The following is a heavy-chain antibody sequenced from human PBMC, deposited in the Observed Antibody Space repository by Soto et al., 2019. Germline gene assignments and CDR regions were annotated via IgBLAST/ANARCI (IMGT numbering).Heavy chain of an antibody. J-gene: IGHJ4*02. CDR2: IHYSGST. V-gene: IGHV4-59*01. CDR3: ARDAGDLSGYYDFTFDY. D-gene: IGHD3-22*01. Sequence: SETLSLTCTVSGGSISPYYWTWIRQSPGKGLEWIGYIHYSGSTKYNPSLESRISMSVDTSRNHFSLKLRSVTAADTAVYFCARDAGDLSGYYDFTFDYWGQGTLVTVSS. CDR1: GGSISPYY.